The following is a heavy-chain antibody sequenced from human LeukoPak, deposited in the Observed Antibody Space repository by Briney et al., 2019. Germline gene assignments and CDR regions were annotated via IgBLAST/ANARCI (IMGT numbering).Heavy chain of an antibody. CDR2: INPNSGGT. V-gene: IGHV1-2*02. J-gene: IGHJ6*02. Sequence: GASVKVSCKASAYTFTGYYLHWVRQAPGQGVQWMGWINPNSGGTNYGQDFQGRVTMTRDTSISTGYMELSRLTSDDTAVYYCARAKDFYPGMDLWGQGTTVTVSS. CDR1: AYTFTGYY. CDR3: ARAKDFYPGMDL.